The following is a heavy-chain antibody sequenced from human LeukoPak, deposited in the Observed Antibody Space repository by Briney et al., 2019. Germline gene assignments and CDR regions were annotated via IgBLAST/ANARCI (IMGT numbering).Heavy chain of an antibody. CDR2: IYYSGST. J-gene: IGHJ4*02. Sequence: PSETLSLTCTVSGGSISSYYWSWIRQPPGKGLEWIGYIYYSGSTNYNPSLKSRVTISVDTSKNQFSLKLSSVTAADTAVYYCARGPLSTYGSGSYSLDYWGQGTLVTVSS. D-gene: IGHD3-10*01. CDR1: GGSISSYY. CDR3: ARGPLSTYGSGSYSLDY. V-gene: IGHV4-59*01.